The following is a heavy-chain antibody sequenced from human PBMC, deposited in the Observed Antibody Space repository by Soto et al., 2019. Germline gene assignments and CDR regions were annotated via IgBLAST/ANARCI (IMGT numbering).Heavy chain of an antibody. Sequence: SVKVSCKASGGTFSSYAISWVRQAPGQGLEWMGGIIPIFGAANYAQKFQGRVTITADESTSTAYMELSSLRSEDTAVYYCARRSYDFWSGYYTNYYYGMDVWGQGTTVTVS. V-gene: IGHV1-69*13. CDR2: IIPIFGAA. CDR3: ARRSYDFWSGYYTNYYYGMDV. CDR1: GGTFSSYA. D-gene: IGHD3-3*01. J-gene: IGHJ6*02.